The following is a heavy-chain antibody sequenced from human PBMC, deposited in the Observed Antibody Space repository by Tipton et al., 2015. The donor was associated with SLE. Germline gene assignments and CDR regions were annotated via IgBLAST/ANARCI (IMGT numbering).Heavy chain of an antibody. J-gene: IGHJ4*02. CDR3: ARDSSSWGFDY. D-gene: IGHD6-6*01. CDR2: IYYSGST. V-gene: IGHV4-31*11. CDR1: GGSISSGGYY. Sequence: TLSLTCAVSGGSISSGGYYWSWFRQHPGKGLEWIGYIYYSGSTHYNPSLKSRVTISVDTSKNQFSLKLSSVTAADTAVYYCARDSSSWGFDYWGQGTLVTVSS.